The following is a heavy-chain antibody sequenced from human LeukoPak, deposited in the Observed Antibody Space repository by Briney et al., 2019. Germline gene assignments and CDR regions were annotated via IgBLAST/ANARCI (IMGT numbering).Heavy chain of an antibody. CDR2: IRNSGGTT. CDR3: AKDLRPVTTSDAFDI. D-gene: IGHD4-17*01. Sequence: GGSLRLSCVASGFTFSSYAMSWVRQAPGKGLEWVSMIRNSGGTTDYADSVKGRFTISRDNSKNTLYLQMNSLRAEDTAVYYCAKDLRPVTTSDAFDIWGQGTMVTVSS. V-gene: IGHV3-23*01. CDR1: GFTFSSYA. J-gene: IGHJ3*02.